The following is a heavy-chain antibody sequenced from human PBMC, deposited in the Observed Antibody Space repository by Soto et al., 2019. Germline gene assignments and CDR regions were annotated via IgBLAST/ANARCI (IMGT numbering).Heavy chain of an antibody. D-gene: IGHD3-22*01. V-gene: IGHV4-59*08. CDR3: ARLPYDSSGYYQFDY. Sequence: SETLSLTCTVSGGSISSYYWSWIRQPPGKGLEWIGDIYYSGSTNYNPSLKSRVTISVDTSKNQFSLKLSSVTAADTAVYYCARLPYDSSGYYQFDYWGQGTLVTVSS. CDR2: IYYSGST. CDR1: GGSISSYY. J-gene: IGHJ4*02.